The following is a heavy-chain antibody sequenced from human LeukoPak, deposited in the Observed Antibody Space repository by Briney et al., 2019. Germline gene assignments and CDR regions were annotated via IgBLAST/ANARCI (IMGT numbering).Heavy chain of an antibody. CDR1: GGSFSGYY. CDR2: INHSGGT. CDR3: ARGLGRRYQLLFLSLNWFDP. D-gene: IGHD2-2*01. J-gene: IGHJ5*02. Sequence: SETLSLTCAVYGGSFSGYYWSWIRQPPGKGLEWIGEINHSGGTNYNPSLKSRVTISVDTSKNQFSLKLSSVTAADTAVYYCARGLGRRYQLLFLSLNWFDPWGQGTLVTVSS. V-gene: IGHV4-34*01.